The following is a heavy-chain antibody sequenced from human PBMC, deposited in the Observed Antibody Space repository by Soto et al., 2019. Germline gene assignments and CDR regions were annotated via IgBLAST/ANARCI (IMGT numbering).Heavy chain of an antibody. Sequence: SETLSLTCTVSGGSISSYYWSWIRQPPGKGLEWIGYIYYSGSTNYNPSLKSRVTISVDTSKNQFSLKLSSVTAADTAVYYCARGERVFDYWGQGTLVTVSS. J-gene: IGHJ4*02. CDR1: GGSISSYY. V-gene: IGHV4-59*01. D-gene: IGHD1-26*01. CDR3: ARGERVFDY. CDR2: IYYSGST.